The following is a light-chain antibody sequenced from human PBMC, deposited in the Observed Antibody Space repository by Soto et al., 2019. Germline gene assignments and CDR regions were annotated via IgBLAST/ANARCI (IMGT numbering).Light chain of an antibody. CDR1: SSDIGSYNL. CDR3: SSYAGSNTFV. V-gene: IGLV2-23*01. Sequence: QSVLTQPASVSGSPGQSITISCTGTSSDIGSYNLVSWYQQHPGKAPKLMIYEGSKWPSGVSNRFSGSKSGNTASLTISGLQAEDEADYYCSSYAGSNTFVFGTGTKVTVL. CDR2: EGS. J-gene: IGLJ1*01.